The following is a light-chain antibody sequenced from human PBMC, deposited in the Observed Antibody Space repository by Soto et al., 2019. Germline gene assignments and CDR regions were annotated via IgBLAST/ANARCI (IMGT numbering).Light chain of an antibody. CDR3: QQRSNWPPN. Sequence: EIVLTQSPATLSLSPGERATLSCRASQSVSSYLAWYQQKPGQAPRLLIYDASNRATGIPARFSGSGSGTDFTLTISSLEPEGFAVYYCQQRSNWPPNFGPGTKVDIK. J-gene: IGKJ3*01. CDR1: QSVSSY. CDR2: DAS. V-gene: IGKV3-11*01.